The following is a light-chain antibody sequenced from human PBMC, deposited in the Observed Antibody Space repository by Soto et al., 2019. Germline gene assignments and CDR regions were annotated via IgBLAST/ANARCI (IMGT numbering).Light chain of an antibody. J-gene: IGLJ1*01. CDR3: GSYTGSSYV. Sequence: QSALTQPPSASGSPGQSVTISCTGTGSDVGDYNYVSWYQQHPGKAPKRMIYEVSKRPSGVPDRFSGSQSGNAASLTVSGLPAEDEAHYYCGSYTGSSYVFGTGTKLTVL. CDR1: GSDVGDYNY. V-gene: IGLV2-8*01. CDR2: EVS.